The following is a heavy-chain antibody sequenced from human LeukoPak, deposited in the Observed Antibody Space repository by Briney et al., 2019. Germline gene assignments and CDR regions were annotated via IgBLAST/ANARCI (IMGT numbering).Heavy chain of an antibody. CDR2: ISSSGSTI. V-gene: IGHV3-48*03. CDR3: ARLYSYGYYFDY. D-gene: IGHD5-18*01. J-gene: IGHJ4*02. CDR1: GFTFSSYE. Sequence: GGSLRLSCAASGFTFSSYEMNCVRQAPGKGLEWVSYISSSGSTIYYADSVKGRFTISRDNAKNSLYLQLNSLRAEDTAVYYCARLYSYGYYFDYWGQGTLVTVSS.